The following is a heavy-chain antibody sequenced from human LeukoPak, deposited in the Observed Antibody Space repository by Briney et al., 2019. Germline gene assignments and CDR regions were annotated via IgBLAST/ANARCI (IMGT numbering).Heavy chain of an antibody. D-gene: IGHD6-13*01. CDR2: INHSGST. V-gene: IGHV4-34*01. Sequence: SETLSLTCAVYGGSFSGYYWSWIRQPPGKGLEWIGEINHSGSTNYNPSLKSRVTISVDTSKNQFSLKLSSVTAADTAVYYCAGAYSSSWYYYYYYMDVWGKGTTVTVSS. CDR1: GGSFSGYY. CDR3: AGAYSSSWYYYYYYMDV. J-gene: IGHJ6*03.